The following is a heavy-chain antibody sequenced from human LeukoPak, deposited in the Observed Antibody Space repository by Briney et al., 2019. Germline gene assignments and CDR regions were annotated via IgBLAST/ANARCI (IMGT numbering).Heavy chain of an antibody. CDR1: GGSISSYY. Sequence: SETLSLTCTVSGGSISSYYWSWIRQPPGKGLEWIGYIYYSGSTNYNPSLKSRVTISVDTSKNQSSLKLSSVTAADTAVYYCARAGTPNWFDPWGQGTLVTVSS. V-gene: IGHV4-59*01. D-gene: IGHD6-13*01. J-gene: IGHJ5*02. CDR3: ARAGTPNWFDP. CDR2: IYYSGST.